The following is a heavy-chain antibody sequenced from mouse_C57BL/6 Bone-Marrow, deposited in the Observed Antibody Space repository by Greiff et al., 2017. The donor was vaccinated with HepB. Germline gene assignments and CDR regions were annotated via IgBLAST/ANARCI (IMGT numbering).Heavy chain of an antibody. D-gene: IGHD1-1*01. V-gene: IGHV1-82*01. Sequence: QVQLQQSGPELVKPGASVKISCKASGYAFSSSWMNWVKQRPGKGLEWIGRIYPGDGDTNYNGKFKGKATLTADKSSSTAYMQLSSLTSEDSAVYFCARGIYYYGPYYVDYWGQGTTLTVSS. J-gene: IGHJ2*01. CDR1: GYAFSSSW. CDR3: ARGIYYYGPYYVDY. CDR2: IYPGDGDT.